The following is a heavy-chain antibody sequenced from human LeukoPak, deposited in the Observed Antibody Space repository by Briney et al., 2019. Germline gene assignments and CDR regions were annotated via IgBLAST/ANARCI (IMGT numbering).Heavy chain of an antibody. J-gene: IGHJ3*02. CDR1: GGSISSYY. CDR3: ARQKYYYDSSAFDI. CDR2: IYCSGST. D-gene: IGHD3-22*01. Sequence: PSETLSLTCTVSGGSISSYYWSWIRQPPGKGLEWIGYIYCSGSTNYNPSLKSRVTISVDTSKNQFSLKLSSVTAADTAVYYCARQKYYYDSSAFDIWGQGTMVTVSS. V-gene: IGHV4-59*08.